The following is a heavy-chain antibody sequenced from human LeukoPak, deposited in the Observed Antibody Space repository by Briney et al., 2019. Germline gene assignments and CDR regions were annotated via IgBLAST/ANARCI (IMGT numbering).Heavy chain of an antibody. CDR3: ARDLGGDYYYYMDV. CDR1: GGSINSANYY. J-gene: IGHJ6*03. V-gene: IGHV4-39*02. CDR2: IYYSETT. Sequence: PSETLSLTCTVSGGSINSANYYWGWLRQPPGKGLEWIGSIYYSETTYDNPSLKSRVTISIETSKNQFSLKLSSVTAADTAVYYCARDLGGDYYYYMDVWGKGTTVTVSS.